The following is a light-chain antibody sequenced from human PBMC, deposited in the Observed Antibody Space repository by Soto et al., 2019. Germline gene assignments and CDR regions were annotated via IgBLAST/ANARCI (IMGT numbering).Light chain of an antibody. V-gene: IGKV1-39*01. Sequence: EIEMTQSPSSLSASVGDTVTITCRASQSISSNLAWYQQKPGKAPSLLIYAASTLQTGVPSRFSGSGSGTEFTLTISSLQSEDFATYYCQQYYNSPPTFGGGTKVEIK. CDR2: AAS. J-gene: IGKJ4*02. CDR3: QQYYNSPPT. CDR1: QSISSN.